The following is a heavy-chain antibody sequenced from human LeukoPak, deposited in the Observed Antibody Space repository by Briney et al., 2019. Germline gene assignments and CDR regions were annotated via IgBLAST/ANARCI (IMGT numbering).Heavy chain of an antibody. D-gene: IGHD2-2*01. CDR2: INWNGGST. CDR1: GFTFSSYN. V-gene: IGHV3-20*04. J-gene: IGHJ4*02. Sequence: GGSLRLSCAASGFTFSSYNMKWVRQAPGKGLEWVSGINWNGGSTGYADSVKGRFTISRDNAKNSLYLQMNSLRAEDTAVYYCARDGVVVVPAAVRGFDYWGQGTLVTVSS. CDR3: ARDGVVVVPAAVRGFDY.